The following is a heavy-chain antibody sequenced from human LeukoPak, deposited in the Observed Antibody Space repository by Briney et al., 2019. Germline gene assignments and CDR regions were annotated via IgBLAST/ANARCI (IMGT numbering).Heavy chain of an antibody. J-gene: IGHJ5*02. D-gene: IGHD6-19*01. Sequence: GASVKVSCKASGHTFTGYYMHWVRQAPGQGLEWMGWINPNSGGTNYAQKFQGRVTMTRDTSISTAYMELRRLRSDDTAVYYCASFGVSSGWFVYNWFDPWGQGTLVTVSS. V-gene: IGHV1-2*02. CDR2: INPNSGGT. CDR3: ASFGVSSGWFVYNWFDP. CDR1: GHTFTGYY.